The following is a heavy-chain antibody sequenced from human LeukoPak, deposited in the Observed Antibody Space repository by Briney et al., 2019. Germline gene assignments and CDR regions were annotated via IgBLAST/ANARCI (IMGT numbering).Heavy chain of an antibody. CDR2: ISWNSGSI. CDR1: GFTFDDYA. J-gene: IGHJ6*02. Sequence: GRSLRLSCAASGFTFDDYAMHWVRQAPGKGLEWVSGISWNSGSIGYADSVKGRFTISRDNAKNSLYLQMNSLRAEGTALYYCARGIVVVPAAGAHYGMDVWGQGTTVTVSS. V-gene: IGHV3-9*01. D-gene: IGHD2-2*01. CDR3: ARGIVVVPAAGAHYGMDV.